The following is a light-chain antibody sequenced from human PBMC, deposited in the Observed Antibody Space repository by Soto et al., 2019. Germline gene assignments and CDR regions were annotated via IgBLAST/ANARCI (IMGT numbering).Light chain of an antibody. CDR2: AAF. Sequence: AIQMSQSPYSLSASVGPRVTITCRSSHDIINNLAWYQQKPGQAPHLLIFAAFNLQSGVPSRFSATVSGREFSLTIASLQPEDFATYYWQQLFDSPITFGRGTRLEIK. V-gene: IGKV1-6*01. CDR1: HDIINN. J-gene: IGKJ5*01. CDR3: QQLFDSPIT.